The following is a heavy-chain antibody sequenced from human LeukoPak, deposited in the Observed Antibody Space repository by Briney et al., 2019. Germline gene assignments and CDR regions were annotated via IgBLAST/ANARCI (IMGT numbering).Heavy chain of an antibody. CDR2: MYYSWST. CDR1: GGSISSYY. D-gene: IGHD3-9*01. J-gene: IGHJ5*02. CDR3: ARDHPYYDILTGYYGGNWFDP. V-gene: IGHV4-59*01. Sequence: SETLSLTCTVSGGSISSYYWSWIRHPPGKGLEWIGYMYYSWSTNYSPSLKSRVTISVDTSKNPLSLKPSSVTAADTAVYYCARDHPYYDILTGYYGGNWFDPWGQGTLVTVSS.